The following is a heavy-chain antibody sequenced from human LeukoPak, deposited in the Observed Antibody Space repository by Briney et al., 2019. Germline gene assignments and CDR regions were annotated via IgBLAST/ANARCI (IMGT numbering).Heavy chain of an antibody. D-gene: IGHD3-10*01. CDR1: GFMFSTYA. CDR2: ISGSGGST. V-gene: IGHV3-23*01. CDR3: VKEGASGTYYYLDY. Sequence: GGSLRLFCAASGFMFSTYAMIWVREARGRALEGVSAISGSGGSTYYADCMKGRFTISRDNSKHTLYLQMKSLRADDTAVYYCVKEGASGTYYYLDYWGQGTLVTVSS. J-gene: IGHJ4*02.